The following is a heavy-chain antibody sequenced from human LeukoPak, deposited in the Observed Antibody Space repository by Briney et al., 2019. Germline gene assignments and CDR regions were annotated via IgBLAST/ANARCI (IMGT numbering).Heavy chain of an antibody. Sequence: PGGSLRLSCAASGFTFSSYAMHWVRQAPGKGLEWVAVISYDGSNKYYADSVKGRFTISRDNSKNTLYLQMNSLRAEDTAVYYCAKDLFTYYYDSSGYYYDAFDIWGQGTMVTVCS. V-gene: IGHV3-30*04. J-gene: IGHJ3*02. CDR3: AKDLFTYYYDSSGYYYDAFDI. CDR1: GFTFSSYA. D-gene: IGHD3-22*01. CDR2: ISYDGSNK.